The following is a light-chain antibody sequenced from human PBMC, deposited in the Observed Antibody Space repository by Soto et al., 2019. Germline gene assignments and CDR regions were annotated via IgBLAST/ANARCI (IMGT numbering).Light chain of an antibody. V-gene: IGKV3-20*01. CDR2: DAS. CDR1: QSVSNY. J-gene: IGKJ1*01. CDR3: QQYGSSPWT. Sequence: EIVLTQSPATLSLSPGERATLSCRASQSVSNYLAWYQQKPGQAPRLLIYDASSRAIGIPDRFSGSGSGTDFTLTISRLEPEDFAVYYCQQYGSSPWTFGQGTKVDIK.